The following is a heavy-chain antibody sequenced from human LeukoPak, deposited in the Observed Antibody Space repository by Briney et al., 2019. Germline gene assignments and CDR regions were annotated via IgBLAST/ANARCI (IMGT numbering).Heavy chain of an antibody. CDR1: GGSVTSGDYY. CDR2: IYYTGST. CDR3: ARSLMDGSGWAIDY. D-gene: IGHD6-19*01. Sequence: PSQTLSLTCTVSGGSVTSGDYYWSWIRQPPGKGLEWIGYIYYTGSTYYNPSLKSRVTIPVDTSKNQFSLKLNSVTAADTAVYYCARSLMDGSGWAIDYWGQGTLVTVSS. J-gene: IGHJ4*02. V-gene: IGHV4-30-4*01.